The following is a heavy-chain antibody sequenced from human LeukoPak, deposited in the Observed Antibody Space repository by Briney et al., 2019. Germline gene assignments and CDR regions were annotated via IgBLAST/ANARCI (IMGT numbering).Heavy chain of an antibody. CDR3: ARGTYADY. Sequence: PGGSLRLSCAASGFTFSSYSMNWVRQAPGRGLEWVSYISGSSRPIYYADSVKGRFTISRDNAKNTLYLQMNSLRAEDTAVYYCARGTYADYWGQGTLVTVSS. V-gene: IGHV3-48*04. CDR2: ISGSSRPI. CDR1: GFTFSSYS. J-gene: IGHJ4*02. D-gene: IGHD2-8*01.